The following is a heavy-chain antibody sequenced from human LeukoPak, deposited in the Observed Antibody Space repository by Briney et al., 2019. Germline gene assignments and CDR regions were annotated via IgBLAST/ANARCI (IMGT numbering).Heavy chain of an antibody. CDR2: INPNSGGT. Sequence: ASVKVSCKASGYTFTGYYMHWVRQAPGQGLEWMGWINPNSGGTNYAQKFQGRVTMTRDTSISTAYMELSRLRSDDTAVYYCARGYDDYEIGDFDYWGQGTLVTVSS. CDR3: ARGYDDYEIGDFDY. D-gene: IGHD4-17*01. J-gene: IGHJ4*02. CDR1: GYTFTGYY. V-gene: IGHV1-2*02.